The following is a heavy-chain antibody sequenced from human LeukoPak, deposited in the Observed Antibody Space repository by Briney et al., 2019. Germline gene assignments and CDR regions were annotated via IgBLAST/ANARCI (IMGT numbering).Heavy chain of an antibody. Sequence: GGSLRLSCAASGFTFSSYEMNWVRQAPGKGLEWVSCISSSGDTIYYADSVKGRFTISRDSAKNSLYLQMNSLRAEDTAVYYCARDDSSGYYYLDYWGQGTLVTVSS. CDR3: ARDDSSGYYYLDY. V-gene: IGHV3-48*03. CDR2: ISSSGDTI. J-gene: IGHJ4*02. D-gene: IGHD3-22*01. CDR1: GFTFSSYE.